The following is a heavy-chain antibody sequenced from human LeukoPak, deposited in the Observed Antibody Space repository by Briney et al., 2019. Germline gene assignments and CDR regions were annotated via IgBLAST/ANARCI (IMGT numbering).Heavy chain of an antibody. CDR1: GGTFSTYT. V-gene: IGHV1-69*01. CDR2: IIPIFGTA. Sequence: GGSLRLSCKPSGGTFSTYTVSWVRQAPGQGLEGMGGIIPIFGTANYAQKFQGRVTITADESTSTAYMELSSLRSEDTAVYYCARGNWGSTQDDAFDIWGQGTMVTVSS. CDR3: ARGNWGSTQDDAFDI. J-gene: IGHJ3*02. D-gene: IGHD7-27*01.